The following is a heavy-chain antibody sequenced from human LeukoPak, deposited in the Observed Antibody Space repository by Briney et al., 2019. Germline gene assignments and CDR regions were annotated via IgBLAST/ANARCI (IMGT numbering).Heavy chain of an antibody. CDR2: IYYSGST. CDR1: GGSISSGDYY. J-gene: IGHJ5*02. V-gene: IGHV4-30-4*08. CDR3: ARVGDGYYYDSSGYYYVAFDP. D-gene: IGHD3-22*01. Sequence: PSQTLSLTCTVSGGSISSGDYYWRWIRQPPGKGLVWIGYIYYSGSTYYNPSLKSRVTISVDTSKNQFSLKLSSVTAAGTAVYYCARVGDGYYYDSSGYYYVAFDPWGQGTLVTVSS.